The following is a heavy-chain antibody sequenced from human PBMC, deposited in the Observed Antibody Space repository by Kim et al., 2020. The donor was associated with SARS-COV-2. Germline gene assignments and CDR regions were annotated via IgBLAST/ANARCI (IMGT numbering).Heavy chain of an antibody. J-gene: IGHJ6*02. D-gene: IGHD3-22*01. CDR3: ARVREKITMIVVVTPYYYYYGMDV. CDR1: GGSISSSNW. Sequence: SETLSLTCAVSGGSISSSNWWSWVRQPPGKGLEWIGEIYHSGSTNYNPSLKSRVTISVDKSKNQFSLKLSSVTAADTAVYYCARVREKITMIVVVTPYYYYYGMDVWGQGTTVTVSS. V-gene: IGHV4-4*02. CDR2: IYHSGST.